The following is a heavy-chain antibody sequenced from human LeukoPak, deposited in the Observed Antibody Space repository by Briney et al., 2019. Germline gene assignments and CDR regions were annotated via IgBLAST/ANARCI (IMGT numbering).Heavy chain of an antibody. Sequence: SETLSLTCTVSGGSISSYYWSWIRQPPGKGLEWIGYIYYSGSTNYNPSLKSRVTISVDTSKNQFSLKLSSVTAADTAVYYRARNIGYCSGGSCYSRWFDPWGQGTLVTVSS. J-gene: IGHJ5*02. V-gene: IGHV4-59*01. D-gene: IGHD2-15*01. CDR2: IYYSGST. CDR3: ARNIGYCSGGSCYSRWFDP. CDR1: GGSISSYY.